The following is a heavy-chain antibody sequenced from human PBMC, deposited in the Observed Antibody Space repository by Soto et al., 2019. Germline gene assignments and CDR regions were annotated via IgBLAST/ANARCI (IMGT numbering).Heavy chain of an antibody. V-gene: IGHV2-5*01. Sequence: QITLKGSGPTLVNPTQTLTLTCTLSGISLSTSGVGLGWIRQTPGKALGWLALVYWNDDKHYSPSLKSRLTITNHSSKIQAILTITNIAPVDTATYFCARGLATLPVFAFHIWGQGTVVTVSS. CDR2: VYWNDDK. CDR1: GISLSTSGVG. J-gene: IGHJ3*02. D-gene: IGHD1-1*01. CDR3: ARGLATLPVFAFHI.